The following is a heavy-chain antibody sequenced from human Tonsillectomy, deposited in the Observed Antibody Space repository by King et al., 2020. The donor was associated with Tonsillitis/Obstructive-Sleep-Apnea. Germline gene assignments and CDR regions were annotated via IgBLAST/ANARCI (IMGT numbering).Heavy chain of an antibody. D-gene: IGHD1-26*01. CDR1: GFTFSSYA. J-gene: IGHJ4*02. CDR2: INGRGSST. V-gene: IGHV3-23*04. CDR3: AKVPNSGTNYYFDY. Sequence: VQLVESGGGLVQPGESLRLSCAASGFTFSSYAMSWVRQTPEKRLEWVSAINGRGSSTYYVDSVKGRFTISRDNSKNTLSLQMTSLRAEDTAVYYCAKVPNSGTNYYFDYWGQGALVTVSS.